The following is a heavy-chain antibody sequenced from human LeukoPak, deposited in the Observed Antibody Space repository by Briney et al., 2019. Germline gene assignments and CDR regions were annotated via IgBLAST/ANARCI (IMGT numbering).Heavy chain of an antibody. Sequence: PSETLSLTCAVYGVSFSGYYWSWLRQPPGKGLEWIGEINHSGSTNYNPSLKSRVTISVDTSKNQFSLKLSSVTAADTAVYYCARGAGVPAAIPGPEGSYYMDVWGKGTTVTVSS. CDR2: INHSGST. CDR3: ARGAGVPAAIPGPEGSYYMDV. V-gene: IGHV4-34*01. CDR1: GVSFSGYY. J-gene: IGHJ6*03. D-gene: IGHD2-2*01.